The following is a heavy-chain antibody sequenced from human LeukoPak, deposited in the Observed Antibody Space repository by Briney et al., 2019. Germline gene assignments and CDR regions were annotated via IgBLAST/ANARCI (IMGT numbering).Heavy chain of an antibody. CDR1: GASFSGYY. CDR2: INHSGST. J-gene: IGHJ3*02. CDR3: ARTLRLEDLSRGRPSLVGFDI. D-gene: IGHD3-16*02. V-gene: IGHV4-34*01. Sequence: SETLSLTCAVYGASFSGYYWSWIRQPPGKGREWIGEINHSGSTYYNPSLKSRVTISVDTSKNQFSLRLSSVTAADTAVYYCARTLRLEDLSRGRPSLVGFDIWGQGTVVTVSS.